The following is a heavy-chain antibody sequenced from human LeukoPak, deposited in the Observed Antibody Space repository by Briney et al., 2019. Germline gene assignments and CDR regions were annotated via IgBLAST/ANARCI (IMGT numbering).Heavy chain of an antibody. CDR3: ARQTAMGRSGDY. J-gene: IGHJ4*02. V-gene: IGHV5-51*01. D-gene: IGHD5-18*01. CDR1: GYSFTSYW. CDR2: IDPSDSET. Sequence: GESLKISCKGSGYSFTSYWIGWVRQMPGKGLEWMGIIDPSDSETRYTPSFQGHVTIPVDKSLTTAYLQWNSLKASDTGMYYCARQTAMGRSGDYWGQGTLVTVSS.